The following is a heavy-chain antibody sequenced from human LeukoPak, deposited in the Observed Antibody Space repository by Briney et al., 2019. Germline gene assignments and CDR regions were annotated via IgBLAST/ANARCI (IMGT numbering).Heavy chain of an antibody. CDR1: GYTFTSYG. J-gene: IGHJ6*02. CDR3: ARLTMIERRGGDYYYYGMDV. V-gene: IGHV1-18*01. Sequence: GASVKVSCKASGYTFTSYGISWVRQAPGQGLEWMGWISAYNGNTNYAQKLQGRVTMTTDTSTSTAYMELRSLRSDDTAVYYCARLTMIERRGGDYYYYGMDVWGQGTTVTVSS. D-gene: IGHD3-22*01. CDR2: ISAYNGNT.